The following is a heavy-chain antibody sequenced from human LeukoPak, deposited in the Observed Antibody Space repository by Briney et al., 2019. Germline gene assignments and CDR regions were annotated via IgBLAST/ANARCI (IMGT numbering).Heavy chain of an antibody. J-gene: IGHJ3*02. D-gene: IGHD2-21*01. CDR1: GFTFSNSY. Sequence: GGSLRLSCEASGFTFSNSYMSWVRQAPGKGLEWVAIINPDGSQGSYVDSVKGRFAISRDNALNSLFLQMNSLSAEATAVYYCARDPAYGALDIWGQGTTVTASS. CDR2: INPDGSQG. V-gene: IGHV3-7*01. CDR3: ARDPAYGALDI.